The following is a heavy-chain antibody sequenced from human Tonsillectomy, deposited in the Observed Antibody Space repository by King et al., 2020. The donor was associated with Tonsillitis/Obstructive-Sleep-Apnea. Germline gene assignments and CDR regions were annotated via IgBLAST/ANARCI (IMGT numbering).Heavy chain of an antibody. D-gene: IGHD3-3*01. CDR3: ARLPPYDFFMDV. CDR1: TVSSNY. J-gene: IGHJ6*04. CDR2: IYRGGNT. V-gene: IGHV3-66*01. Sequence: VQLVESGGGLVQPGGSLRLSCAATVSSNYMSWVRQAPGKGLEWVSVIYRGGNTYFADSMKGRFTISRDNSKNTLYLQMNGLRAEDTAVYYCARLPPYDFFMDVWGKGTTVTVSS.